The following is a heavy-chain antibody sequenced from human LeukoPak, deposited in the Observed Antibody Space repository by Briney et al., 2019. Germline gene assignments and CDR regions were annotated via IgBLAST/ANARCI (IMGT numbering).Heavy chain of an antibody. CDR3: ARGSQYSSSWYDY. J-gene: IGHJ4*02. Sequence: SETLSLACTVSGGSISSYYWSWIWQPPGKGLEGIGYIYYSGSTNYNPSLKSRVTISVDTSKNQFSLKLSSVTAADTAVYYCARGSQYSSSWYDYWGQGTLVTVSS. CDR1: GGSISSYY. D-gene: IGHD6-13*01. V-gene: IGHV4-59*01. CDR2: IYYSGST.